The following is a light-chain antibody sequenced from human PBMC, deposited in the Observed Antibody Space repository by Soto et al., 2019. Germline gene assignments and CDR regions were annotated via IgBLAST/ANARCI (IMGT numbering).Light chain of an antibody. J-gene: IGKJ1*01. Sequence: DIQMTQSPSTLSGSVGDRVTITCRASQTISSWLAWYQQKPGKAPKVLIFDASSLESGVPPRFSGSGSGTDFTLAISSLQPEDSATYYCLQDINYPWTFGQGTKVDIK. CDR2: DAS. V-gene: IGKV1-5*01. CDR3: LQDINYPWT. CDR1: QTISSW.